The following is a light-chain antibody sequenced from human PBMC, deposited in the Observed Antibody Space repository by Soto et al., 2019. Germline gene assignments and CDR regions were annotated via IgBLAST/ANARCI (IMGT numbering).Light chain of an antibody. V-gene: IGKV3D-15*01. CDR3: QQYNQWPPWT. CDR2: DAS. Sequence: EIVLTQSPGTLSLSPGERASLSCRASQGVSSDLSWYHQKPVQAPRLLIYDASNRATGIPARFSGSGSGTDFTLTISSLQSEDFAVYYCQQYNQWPPWTFGQGTKVDIK. CDR1: QGVSSD. J-gene: IGKJ1*01.